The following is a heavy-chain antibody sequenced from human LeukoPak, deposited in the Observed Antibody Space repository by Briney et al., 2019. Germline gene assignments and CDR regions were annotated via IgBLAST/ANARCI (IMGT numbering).Heavy chain of an antibody. Sequence: SETLSLTCAVYGGSFSGHYWSWVRQSPEKGLEWIGEINHSGSTNYNPSLKSRVTISVDTSENQFSLKLSSVTAADTAVYYCASSRDSHYYYYGMDVWGQGTTVTVSS. V-gene: IGHV4-34*01. CDR2: INHSGST. D-gene: IGHD3/OR15-3a*01. CDR3: ASSRDSHYYYYGMDV. J-gene: IGHJ6*02. CDR1: GGSFSGHY.